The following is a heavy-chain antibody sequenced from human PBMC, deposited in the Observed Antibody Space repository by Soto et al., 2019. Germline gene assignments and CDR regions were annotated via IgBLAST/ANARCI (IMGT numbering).Heavy chain of an antibody. D-gene: IGHD5-12*01. V-gene: IGHV1-3*01. CDR3: ASRGQEWPRRTSYYYYGMDV. Sequence: QVQLVQSGAEVKKPGASVKVSCKASGYTFTSYAMHWVRQAPGQRLEWMGWINAGNGNTKYSQKFQGRVTITRDTSASTAYMELSSLRSEDTAVYYCASRGQEWPRRTSYYYYGMDVWGQGTTVTVSS. J-gene: IGHJ6*02. CDR2: INAGNGNT. CDR1: GYTFTSYA.